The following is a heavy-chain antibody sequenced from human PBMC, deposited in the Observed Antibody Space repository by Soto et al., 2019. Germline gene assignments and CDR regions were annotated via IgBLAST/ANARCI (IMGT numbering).Heavy chain of an antibody. CDR2: ISGSGGST. V-gene: IGHV3-23*01. J-gene: IGHJ4*02. CDR1: GFSFSRFA. Sequence: GSLRLSCAASGFSFSRFAMSWVRQAPGKGLEWVSAISGSGGSTYYADSVKGRFTISRDNSKNTLYLQMNSLRAEDTAVYYCAKDFDWFLYWGQGTLVTVSS. D-gene: IGHD3-9*01. CDR3: AKDFDWFLY.